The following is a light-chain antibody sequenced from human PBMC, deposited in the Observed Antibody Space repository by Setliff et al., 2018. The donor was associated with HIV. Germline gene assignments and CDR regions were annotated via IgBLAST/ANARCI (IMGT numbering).Light chain of an antibody. Sequence: SALTQPASVSGSPGQSITISCTGSSSDVGSYNFVSWYQQHPGKAPKLMIYQVNKRPSGVSNRFSGSKSGNTASLTISGLQAEDETDYYCCSYAGTNTYVFGTGTKVTVL. J-gene: IGLJ1*01. V-gene: IGLV2-23*02. CDR3: CSYAGTNTYV. CDR1: SSDVGSYNF. CDR2: QVN.